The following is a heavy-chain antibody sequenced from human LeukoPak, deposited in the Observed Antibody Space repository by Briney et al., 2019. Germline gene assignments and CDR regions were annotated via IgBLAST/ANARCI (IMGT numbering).Heavy chain of an antibody. CDR2: ISYDGSNK. CDR3: ARDSPPQWELLIGIFDY. Sequence: GGSLRLSCAASGFTFSSYAMHWVRQAPGKGLEWVAVISYDGSNKYYADSVKGRFTISRDNSKNTLYLQMNSLRAEDTAVYYCARDSPPQWELLIGIFDYWGQGTLDTVSS. CDR1: GFTFSSYA. J-gene: IGHJ4*02. V-gene: IGHV3-30-3*01. D-gene: IGHD1-26*01.